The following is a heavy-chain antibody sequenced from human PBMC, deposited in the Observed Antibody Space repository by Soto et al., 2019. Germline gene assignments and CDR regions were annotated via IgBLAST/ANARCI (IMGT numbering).Heavy chain of an antibody. CDR2: IIPIFGTA. CDR1: GGTFSSYA. J-gene: IGHJ4*02. D-gene: IGHD3-22*01. CDR3: ARGGGCYYDSSGYCAN. Sequence: QVQLVQSGAEVKKPGSSVKVSCKASGGTFSSYAISWVRQAPGQGLEWMGGIIPIFGTANNAQKFQGRVTITADESTSTAYMELSSLRSEDTAVYYCARGGGCYYDSSGYCANWGQGTLVTVSS. V-gene: IGHV1-69*01.